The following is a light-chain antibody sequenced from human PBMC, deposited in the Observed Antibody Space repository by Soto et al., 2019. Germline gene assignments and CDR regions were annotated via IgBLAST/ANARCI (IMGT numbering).Light chain of an antibody. CDR3: QSYDNSLSGDVV. Sequence: QSVLPQPTSVSGAPGQRGTISCTGSSSNIVAGYDVHWYQQLPGTAPRLLIYANSDRPSGVPDRFSGSKSGTSASLAITGLQAEDEADYYCQSYDNSLSGDVVFGGGTKVTVL. V-gene: IGLV1-40*01. CDR2: ANS. J-gene: IGLJ2*01. CDR1: SSNIVAGYD.